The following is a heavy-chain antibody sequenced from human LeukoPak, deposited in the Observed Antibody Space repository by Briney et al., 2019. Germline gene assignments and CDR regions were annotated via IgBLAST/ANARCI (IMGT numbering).Heavy chain of an antibody. CDR3: AAMYYYGSGSYPLDY. V-gene: IGHV4-38-2*02. Sequence: PSETLSLTCTVSGYSISSGYSWGWIRQPPGKGLEWIGSFYHSGSTYYNPSLKSRVTVSVDTSKNQFSLKLSSVTAADTAVYYCAAMYYYGSGSYPLDYWGQGTLVTVSS. J-gene: IGHJ4*02. CDR2: FYHSGST. CDR1: GYSISSGYS. D-gene: IGHD3-10*01.